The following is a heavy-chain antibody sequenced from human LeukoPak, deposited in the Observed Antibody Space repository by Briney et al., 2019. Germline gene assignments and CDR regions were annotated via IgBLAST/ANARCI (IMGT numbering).Heavy chain of an antibody. D-gene: IGHD3-22*01. CDR1: GFTFSSYG. CDR2: IWYDGSNK. V-gene: IGHV3-30*19. Sequence: GRSLRLSCAASGFTFSSYGMHWVRQAPGKGLEWVAVIWYDGSNKYYADSVKGRFTISRDNSKNTLYLQMNSLRAEDTAVYYCARVPPYYYDSSGYYYEGPDYWGQGTLVTVSS. CDR3: ARVPPYYYDSSGYYYEGPDY. J-gene: IGHJ4*02.